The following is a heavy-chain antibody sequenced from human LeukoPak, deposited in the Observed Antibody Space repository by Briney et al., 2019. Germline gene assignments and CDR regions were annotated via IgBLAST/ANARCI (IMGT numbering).Heavy chain of an antibody. CDR2: FYTSGST. J-gene: IGHJ4*02. D-gene: IGHD3-9*01. CDR3: ARASTGNFDY. Sequence: SQTLSLTCTVSGGSISSADYFWTWIRQPPGKSLEWSGYFYTSGSTYYNPSLKSRVIISVDTSKNQFSLELRSVAAADTAVYYCARASTGNFDYWGQGTLVTVSS. V-gene: IGHV4-30-4*08. CDR1: GGSISSADYF.